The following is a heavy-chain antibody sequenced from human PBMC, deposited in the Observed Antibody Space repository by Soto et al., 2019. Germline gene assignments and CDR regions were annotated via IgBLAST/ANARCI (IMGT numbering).Heavy chain of an antibody. V-gene: IGHV1-18*01. J-gene: IGHJ6*04. Sequence: ASVKVSCKASGYSFPTFGISWVRQAPGQGPEWMGWINPYNGNPKYGYNFLGRVTLTIDTSTNTSYMKLTSLTSADTAVYFCARASSDYHNPFTDIWGTGTTVTVSS. CDR2: INPYNGNP. D-gene: IGHD3-10*01. CDR1: GYSFPTFG. CDR3: ARASSDYHNPFTDI.